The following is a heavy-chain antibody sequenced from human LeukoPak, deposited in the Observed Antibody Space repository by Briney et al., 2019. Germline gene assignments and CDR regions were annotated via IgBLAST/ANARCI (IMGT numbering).Heavy chain of an antibody. D-gene: IGHD1-26*01. J-gene: IGHJ6*03. V-gene: IGHV4-39*07. CDR1: DDSISSSTYY. Sequence: SETLSLTCIISDDSISSSTYYWGWIRRPPGKGLEWIGTLYYSGKTYYNPSLKSRVTISIDTSKNQFSLKLTSATAADTAVYYCARDHSSASYTYCYYYMDVWGKGTTVTVSS. CDR3: ARDHSSASYTYCYYYMDV. CDR2: LYYSGKT.